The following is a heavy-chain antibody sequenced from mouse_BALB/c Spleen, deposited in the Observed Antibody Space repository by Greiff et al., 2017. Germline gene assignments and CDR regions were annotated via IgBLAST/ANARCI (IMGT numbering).Heavy chain of an antibody. V-gene: IGHV1-82*01. CDR3: ARRGHDGYPWFAY. CDR1: GYAFSSSW. J-gene: IGHJ3*01. Sequence: QVQLQQSGPELVKPGASVKISCKASGYAFSSSWMNWVKQRPGQGLEWIGRIYPGDGDTNYNGKFKGKATLTADKSSSTAYMQLSSLTSVDSAVYFCARRGHDGYPWFAYWGQGTLVTVSA. CDR2: IYPGDGDT. D-gene: IGHD2-3*01.